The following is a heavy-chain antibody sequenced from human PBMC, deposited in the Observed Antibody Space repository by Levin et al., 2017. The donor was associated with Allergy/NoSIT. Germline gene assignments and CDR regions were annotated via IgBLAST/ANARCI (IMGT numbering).Heavy chain of an antibody. CDR3: ARGAYDFWGYYYYYYLDV. CDR1: GGPISTYY. Sequence: SETLSLTCTVSGGPISTYYWSWIRQPPGKGLEWIGFIYYSGDSDYNPSLKSRVTIAIDTSKNQFSLKLTSVTAADTAVYYCARGAYDFWGYYYYYYLDVWGKGTTVTVSS. CDR2: IYYSGDS. J-gene: IGHJ6*03. V-gene: IGHV4-59*01. D-gene: IGHD3-3*01.